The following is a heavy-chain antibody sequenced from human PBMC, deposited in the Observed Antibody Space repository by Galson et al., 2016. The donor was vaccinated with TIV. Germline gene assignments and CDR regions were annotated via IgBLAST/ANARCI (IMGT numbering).Heavy chain of an antibody. CDR1: GGSISSDDYF. CDR3: ARDKRGLDTVDHFYYYMDL. V-gene: IGHV4-61*08. Sequence: TLSLTCSVSGGSISSDDYFWTWIRQPPGKGLEWIGHIYYSGSTDYDPSLKSRVSISMDRSKNQFSLRLSSVTAADTAVYYCARDKRGLDTVDHFYYYMDLWGKGTAVTVSS. J-gene: IGHJ6*03. CDR2: IYYSGST. D-gene: IGHD1-26*01.